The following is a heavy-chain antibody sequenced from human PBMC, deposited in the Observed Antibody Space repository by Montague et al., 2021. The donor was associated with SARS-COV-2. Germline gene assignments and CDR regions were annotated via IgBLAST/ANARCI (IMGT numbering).Heavy chain of an antibody. J-gene: IGHJ4*02. CDR2: INHRGST. CDR1: GESFSGYY. Sequence: SETLSLTCAVYGESFSGYYWTWIRQPPGKGLEWIGDINHRGSTKYNPSLKSRVTISVDTSKNQFSLRLSSVTAADKAVYYCARGHQGTTMIVVVMVGEQYYFDYWGQGTLVTVFS. D-gene: IGHD3-22*01. V-gene: IGHV4-34*01. CDR3: ARGHQGTTMIVVVMVGEQYYFDY.